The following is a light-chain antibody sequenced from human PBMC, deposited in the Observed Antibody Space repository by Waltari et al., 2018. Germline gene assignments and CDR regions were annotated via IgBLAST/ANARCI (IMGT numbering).Light chain of an antibody. Sequence: QSALPQPASVSGSPGQSITTSSTGTSRHGGGSALVSWNQQHPGKAPTLMLFDVTKRPSGVSDRFSGSKSGNTASLTMSGLHTEDEADYYCASYTSSKTWVFGGGTKLTVL. V-gene: IGLV2-14*01. CDR2: DVT. CDR1: SRHGGGSAL. CDR3: ASYTSSKTWV. J-gene: IGLJ3*02.